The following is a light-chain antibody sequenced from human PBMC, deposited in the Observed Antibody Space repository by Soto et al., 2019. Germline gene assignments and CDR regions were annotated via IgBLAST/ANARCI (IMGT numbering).Light chain of an antibody. J-gene: IGLJ2*01. CDR1: SSNIGNNF. Sequence: QSVLTQPPSVSAAPGQKVTISCSGSSSNIGNNFVSWYQHLPGTAPKLLIYDNNKRPSGIPDRFSGSKSGTSATLGITGLQTGDEADYYCGTWDSSLSAVVFGGGTKLPS. V-gene: IGLV1-51*01. CDR2: DNN. CDR3: GTWDSSLSAVV.